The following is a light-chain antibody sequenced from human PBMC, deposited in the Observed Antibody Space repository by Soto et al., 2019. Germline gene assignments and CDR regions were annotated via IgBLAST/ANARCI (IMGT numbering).Light chain of an antibody. V-gene: IGLV2-23*02. CDR1: SNDVGGYNL. CDR2: EVN. J-gene: IGLJ3*02. Sequence: QSALTQPASVSGSPGQSITISCTGTSNDVGGYNLVSWFQQHPGKAPKLMISEVNKRPSGVSKRFSGSKSANTASLTISGLQAEDEADYYCCSHVGGSSPQWVFGGGTKLTVL. CDR3: CSHVGGSSPQWV.